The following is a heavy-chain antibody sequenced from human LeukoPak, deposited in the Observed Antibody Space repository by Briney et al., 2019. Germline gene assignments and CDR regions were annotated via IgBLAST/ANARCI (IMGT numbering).Heavy chain of an antibody. D-gene: IGHD4-17*01. CDR3: AKDSTTVTRAAFQH. CDR1: GFTFSSYG. V-gene: IGHV3-30*02. Sequence: PGGSLRLSCAASGFTFSSYGMHWVRQAPGKGLEWVAFIRYDGSNKYYADSVKGRFTISGDNSKNTLYLQTNSLRAEDTAVYYCAKDSTTVTRAAFQHWGQGTLVTVSS. CDR2: IRYDGSNK. J-gene: IGHJ1*01.